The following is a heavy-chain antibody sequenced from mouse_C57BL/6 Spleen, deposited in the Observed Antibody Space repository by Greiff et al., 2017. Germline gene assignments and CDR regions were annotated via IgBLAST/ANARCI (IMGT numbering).Heavy chain of an antibody. D-gene: IGHD1-1*01. Sequence: EVQLQQSGPVLVKPGASVKMSCKASGYTFTDYSMNWVKQSHGKSLEWIGVINPYNGGTSYNQKFKGKATLTVDKSSSTAYVELNSLTSDDSAVFYCARRGTTLVDAMDYWGQGTSVTVSS. CDR3: ARRGTTLVDAMDY. CDR2: INPYNGGT. V-gene: IGHV1-19*01. J-gene: IGHJ4*01. CDR1: GYTFTDYS.